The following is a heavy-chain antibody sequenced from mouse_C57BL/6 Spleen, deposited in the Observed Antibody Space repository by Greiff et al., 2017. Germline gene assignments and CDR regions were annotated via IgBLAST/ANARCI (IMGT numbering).Heavy chain of an antibody. V-gene: IGHV10-1*01. Sequence: EVKLVESGGGLVQPKGSLKLSCAASGFSFNTYAMNWVRQAPGKGLEWVARIRSKSNNYATYYADSVKDRFTISRDDSESMLYLQMNNVKTEDTAMYYCVRHRVYDYDEYAMDYWGQGTSVTVSS. CDR2: IRSKSNNYAT. CDR3: VRHRVYDYDEYAMDY. CDR1: GFSFNTYA. J-gene: IGHJ4*01. D-gene: IGHD2-4*01.